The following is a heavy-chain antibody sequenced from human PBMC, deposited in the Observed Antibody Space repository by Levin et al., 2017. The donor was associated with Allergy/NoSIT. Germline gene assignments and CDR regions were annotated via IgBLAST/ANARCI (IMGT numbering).Heavy chain of an antibody. Sequence: GGSLRLSCAASGFTFSTYEMSWVRQAPGKGLEWISYISSRGSMINYADSVKGRFTISRDNAQNSLYLQMNSLRAEDTAVSYCATLCGGDCSTPNDYWGQGTLVTVSS. J-gene: IGHJ4*02. V-gene: IGHV3-48*03. CDR3: ATLCGGDCSTPNDY. CDR1: GFTFSTYE. D-gene: IGHD2-21*01. CDR2: ISSRGSMI.